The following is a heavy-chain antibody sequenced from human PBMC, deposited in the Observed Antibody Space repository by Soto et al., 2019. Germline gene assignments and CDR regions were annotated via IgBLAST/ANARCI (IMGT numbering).Heavy chain of an antibody. D-gene: IGHD3-22*01. J-gene: IGHJ6*02. CDR3: ARRLYYDSSGFEGGGMDV. CDR2: VHYGGDT. V-gene: IGHV4-39*01. Sequence: SVTLSLTCHISRYPILGSTSYWAFLRQSPGKGLEGIASVHYGGDTYYSPSVNSRVTISVDTAKNQFSLKVYSMTAADTAVYYCARRLYYDSSGFEGGGMDVWGQGTTVS. CDR1: RYPILGSTSY.